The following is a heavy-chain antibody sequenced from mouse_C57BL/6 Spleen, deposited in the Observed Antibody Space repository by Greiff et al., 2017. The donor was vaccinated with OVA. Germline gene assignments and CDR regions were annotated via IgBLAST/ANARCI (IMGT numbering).Heavy chain of an antibody. CDR2: IYPGSGST. CDR3: ARDYYGSSYWYFDV. D-gene: IGHD1-1*01. J-gene: IGHJ1*03. CDR1: GYTFTSYW. Sequence: QVQLQQPGAELVKPGASVKMSCKASGYTFTSYWITWVKQRPGQGLAWIGDIYPGSGSTNYNEKFKSKATLTVDTSSSTAYMQLSSLTSEDSAVYYCARDYYGSSYWYFDVWGTGTTVTVSS. V-gene: IGHV1-55*01.